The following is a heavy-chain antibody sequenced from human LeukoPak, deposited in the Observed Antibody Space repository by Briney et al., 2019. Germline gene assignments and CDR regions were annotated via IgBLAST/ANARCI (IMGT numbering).Heavy chain of an antibody. Sequence: PSETLSLTCTISGGSISTYSWSWIRQPPGKGLEWIGYIFYSGNTNYNPSLKSRVSISVDTSKNQFSLKLSSVTAADTAVYYCARHRRRGYQLLHSGAFDIWGQGTMVTVSS. J-gene: IGHJ3*02. CDR1: GGSISTYS. CDR2: IFYSGNT. V-gene: IGHV4-59*08. D-gene: IGHD2-2*01. CDR3: ARHRRRGYQLLHSGAFDI.